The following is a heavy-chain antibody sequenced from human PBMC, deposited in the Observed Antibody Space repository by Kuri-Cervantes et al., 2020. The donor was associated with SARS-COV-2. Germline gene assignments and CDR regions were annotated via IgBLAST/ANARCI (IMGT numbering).Heavy chain of an antibody. CDR1: GYTFTSYY. Sequence: ASVKVSCKASGYTFTSYYMHWVRQAPGQGLEWMGIINPSGGSTSYAQKLQGRVTMTTDTSTSTAYMELRSLRSDDTAVYYCARGKEMATETTLDYWGQGTLVTVSS. V-gene: IGHV1-46*01. D-gene: IGHD5-24*01. CDR2: INPSGGST. J-gene: IGHJ4*02. CDR3: ARGKEMATETTLDY.